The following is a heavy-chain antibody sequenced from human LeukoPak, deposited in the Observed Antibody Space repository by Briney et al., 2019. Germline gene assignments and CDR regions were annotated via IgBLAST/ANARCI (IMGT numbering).Heavy chain of an antibody. Sequence: SETLSLTCSVSGGSISSGSYYWSWIRQPAGKGLEWIGRNFLSGSTNYNPSLKSRVTMSIATSKNQFSLSLRSVTAADTAVYYCARENYYDTSDWGQGTLVTVSS. J-gene: IGHJ4*02. CDR1: GGSISSGSYY. CDR3: ARENYYDTSD. CDR2: NFLSGST. D-gene: IGHD3-22*01. V-gene: IGHV4-61*02.